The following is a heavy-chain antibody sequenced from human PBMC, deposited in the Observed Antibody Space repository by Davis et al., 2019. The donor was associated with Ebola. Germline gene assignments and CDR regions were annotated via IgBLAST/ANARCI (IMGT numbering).Heavy chain of an antibody. CDR1: GFTFSSYD. V-gene: IGHV3-13*01. Sequence: GGSLRLSCAASGFTFSSYDMHWVRQATGKGLEWVSAIGTAGDTYYPGSVKGRFTISRDNSKNTLYLQMNSLRAEDTAVYYCASIYYYYYGMDVWGQGTTVTVSS. CDR3: ASIYYYYYGMDV. J-gene: IGHJ6*02. CDR2: IGTAGDT.